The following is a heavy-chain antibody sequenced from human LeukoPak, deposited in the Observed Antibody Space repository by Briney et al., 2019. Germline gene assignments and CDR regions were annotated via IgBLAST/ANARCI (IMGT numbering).Heavy chain of an antibody. J-gene: IGHJ4*02. V-gene: IGHV4-39*01. CDR2: IHFSGTT. Sequence: SETLSLTCTVSGGSISSSSHHWGWIRQPPGKGLEWIGSIHFSGTTHYNPSLKSRVTTSVDTSKNQFSLKLTSVTAADTAVYYCARHFQQWLGYFDFWGRGTLVTVSS. CDR1: GGSISSSSHH. CDR3: ARHFQQWLGYFDF. D-gene: IGHD6-19*01.